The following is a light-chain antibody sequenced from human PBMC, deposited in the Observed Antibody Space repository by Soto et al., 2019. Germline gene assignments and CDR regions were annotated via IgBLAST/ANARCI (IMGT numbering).Light chain of an antibody. J-gene: IGLJ3*02. Sequence: SSELTQPPSVSVAPGKTARITCGGNNIESKSVHWYQQKPGQAPVLVIYYDRDRPSGIPERFSGSNFGNTATLIISRVEAGDEADYYCQVWDVNSNHPVFGGGTKVTVL. CDR1: NIESKS. CDR2: YDR. V-gene: IGLV3-21*04. CDR3: QVWDVNSNHPV.